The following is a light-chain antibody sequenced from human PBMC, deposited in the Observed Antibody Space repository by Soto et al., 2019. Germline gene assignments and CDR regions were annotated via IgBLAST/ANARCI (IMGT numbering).Light chain of an antibody. CDR1: QSVSNNY. Sequence: EIVLTQSPGPLSLSPGERATLSCRASQSVSNNYLAWYQQKPGQAPRLLIYGASNRATGIPDRFSGSGSGTDFTLTISRLEPEDFAVYYCQQYGSSPPLSFGGGTKVDIK. J-gene: IGKJ4*01. CDR2: GAS. CDR3: QQYGSSPPLS. V-gene: IGKV3-20*01.